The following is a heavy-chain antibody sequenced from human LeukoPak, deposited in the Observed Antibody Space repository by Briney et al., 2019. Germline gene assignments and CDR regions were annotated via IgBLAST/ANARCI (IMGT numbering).Heavy chain of an antibody. Sequence: SVKVSSKASEGTFSSYAISWVRQAPGQGLEWMGGIIPIFGTANYAQKFQGRVTITADESTSTAYMELSSLTSADTAVYYCARGGDGAWFDPWGQGTLVTVSS. D-gene: IGHD2-21*02. CDR2: IIPIFGTA. CDR3: ARGGDGAWFDP. J-gene: IGHJ5*02. CDR1: EGTFSSYA. V-gene: IGHV1-69*01.